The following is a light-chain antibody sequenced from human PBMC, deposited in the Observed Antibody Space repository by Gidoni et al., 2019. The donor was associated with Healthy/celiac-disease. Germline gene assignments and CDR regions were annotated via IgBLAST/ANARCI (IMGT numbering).Light chain of an antibody. CDR1: TSDVGGYNY. CDR3: SSYTSSSTLGV. V-gene: IGLV2-14*01. J-gene: IGLJ1*01. CDR2: EVS. Sequence: SALTHPASVSGSPGPSITISCTGTTSDVGGYNYFSWYQQHPGKAPKLMIYEVSNRPSGVSNRFSGSKSGNTASLTISGLQAEDEADYYCSSYTSSSTLGVFGTGTKVTVL.